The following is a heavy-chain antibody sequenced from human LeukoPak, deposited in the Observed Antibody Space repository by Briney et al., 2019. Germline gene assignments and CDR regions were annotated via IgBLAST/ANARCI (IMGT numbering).Heavy chain of an antibody. V-gene: IGHV1-69*04. Sequence: GASVKVSCKASGYTFTSYGISWVRQAPGQGLEWMGRIIPILGIPNYAQKFQDRVTITADKSTSTAYMELSSLRSEDTAVYYCARGYDLGYCSGGSCPDAFDIWGQGTMVTVSS. J-gene: IGHJ3*02. CDR3: ARGYDLGYCSGGSCPDAFDI. CDR1: GYTFTSYG. CDR2: IIPILGIP. D-gene: IGHD2-15*01.